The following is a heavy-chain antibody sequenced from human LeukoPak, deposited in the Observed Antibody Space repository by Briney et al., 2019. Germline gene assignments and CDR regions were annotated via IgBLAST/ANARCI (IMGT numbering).Heavy chain of an antibody. CDR2: IYHSGST. CDR1: GYSISSGYY. D-gene: IGHD4-17*01. V-gene: IGHV4-38-2*02. Sequence: SSETLSLTCTVSGYSISSGYYWGWIRQPPGKGLEWIGSIYHSGSTYYNPSLKSRVTISVDTSKNQFSLKLGSVTAADTAVYYCARRGAHGDYLSYFDYWGQGTLVTVSS. CDR3: ARRGAHGDYLSYFDY. J-gene: IGHJ4*02.